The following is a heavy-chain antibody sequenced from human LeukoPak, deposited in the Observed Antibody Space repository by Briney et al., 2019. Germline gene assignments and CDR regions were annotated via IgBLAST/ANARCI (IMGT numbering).Heavy chain of an antibody. D-gene: IGHD3-10*01. J-gene: IGHJ4*02. V-gene: IGHV4-34*01. CDR2: INHSGST. Sequence: PSETLSLTCAVHGGSFSGYYWSWIRQPPGKGLEWIGEINHSGSTNYNPSLKSRVTISVDTSKNQFSLKLSSVTAADTAVYYCARGFPAMGRGAYFDYWGQGTLVTVSS. CDR1: GGSFSGYY. CDR3: ARGFPAMGRGAYFDY.